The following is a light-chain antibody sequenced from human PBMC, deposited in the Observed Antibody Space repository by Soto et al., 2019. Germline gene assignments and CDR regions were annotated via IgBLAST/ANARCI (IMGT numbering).Light chain of an antibody. Sequence: EIVLTQSPGTLSLSPGERATLSCRASQSVGSNYLAWYQQKLGQAPRLLIYGASTRASGTPDRISGSGSGTDFTLTISSLEPEDFGVYYCHQYGSSGLTFGGGTKVEIK. CDR2: GAS. CDR1: QSVGSNY. V-gene: IGKV3-20*01. CDR3: HQYGSSGLT. J-gene: IGKJ4*01.